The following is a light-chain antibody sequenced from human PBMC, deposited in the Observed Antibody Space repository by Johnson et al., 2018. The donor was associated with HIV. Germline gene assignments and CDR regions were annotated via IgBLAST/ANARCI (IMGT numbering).Light chain of an antibody. V-gene: IGLV1-51*01. CDR3: GTWDSTLSAGGYV. CDR2: DNN. CDR1: SSNIENDY. Sequence: QSVLSQPPSVSAAPGEKVNISCSGSSSNIENDYVSWYQQLPGTAPKLLIYDNNKRPSGIPDRFSGSKSGTSATLGITGLQTGDEADYYCGTWDSTLSAGGYVFGTGTKVTVL. J-gene: IGLJ1*01.